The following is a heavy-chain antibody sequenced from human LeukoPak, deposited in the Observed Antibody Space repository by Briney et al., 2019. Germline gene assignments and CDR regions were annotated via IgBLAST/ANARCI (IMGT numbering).Heavy chain of an antibody. J-gene: IGHJ4*02. CDR3: AREEVVGATTRFDY. CDR1: GFTFSNYA. CDR2: ISSSSSYI. V-gene: IGHV3-21*01. D-gene: IGHD1-26*01. Sequence: GGSLRLSCAASGFTFSNYAMSWVRQAPGKGLEWVSSISSSSSYIYYADSVKGRFTISRDNAKNSLYLQMNSLRAEDTAVYYCAREEVVGATTRFDYWGQGTLVTVSS.